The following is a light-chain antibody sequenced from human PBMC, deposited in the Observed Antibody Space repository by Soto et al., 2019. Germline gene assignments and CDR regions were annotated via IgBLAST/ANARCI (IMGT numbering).Light chain of an antibody. J-gene: IGKJ1*01. V-gene: IGKV3D-15*01. CDR1: QSVFIS. CDR2: GSA. CDR3: QPYHNWPA. Sequence: EIVMTQSPATLSVSLGERATLSCRASQSVFISLAWFQQRPGQAPRLLIYGSATRATGIPASFSGSGSGAEFTLTISSLQSEDAAVYYCQPYHNWPAFGQGTKVEIK.